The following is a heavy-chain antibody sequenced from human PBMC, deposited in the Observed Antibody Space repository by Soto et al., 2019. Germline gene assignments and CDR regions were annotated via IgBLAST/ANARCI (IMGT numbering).Heavy chain of an antibody. CDR2: ISYDGSNK. J-gene: IGHJ6*02. Sequence: GGPLRLSRPASGVTFSSYGMPWGRQDPDKGLEWVAVISYDGSNKYYADSVKGRFTISRDNSKNTLYLQMNSLRAEDTAVYYCAKETAIFGVVINRYYYGMDVWGQGTPVTVSS. D-gene: IGHD3-3*01. CDR1: GVTFSSYG. CDR3: AKETAIFGVVINRYYYGMDV. V-gene: IGHV3-30*18.